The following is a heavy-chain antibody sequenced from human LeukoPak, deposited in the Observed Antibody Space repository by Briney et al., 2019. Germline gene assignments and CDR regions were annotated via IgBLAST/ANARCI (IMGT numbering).Heavy chain of an antibody. CDR3: ARGSCSGGSCYNFDY. J-gene: IGHJ4*02. D-gene: IGHD2-15*01. CDR1: GYTFTDYY. V-gene: IGHV1-2*02. CDR2: INLNSGDT. Sequence: ASVKVSCKASGYTFTDYYIHWVRQAPGQGLEWMGWINLNSGDTNHAQQFQGRATMTGDTSFSTAYMQLSRLTSDDTAVYYCARGSCSGGSCYNFDYWGQGTLVTVSS.